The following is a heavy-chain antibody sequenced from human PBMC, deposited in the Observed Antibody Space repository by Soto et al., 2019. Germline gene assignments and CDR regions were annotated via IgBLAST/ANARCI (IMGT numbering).Heavy chain of an antibody. J-gene: IGHJ5*02. D-gene: IGHD2-8*01. CDR2: IFPGDSDT. V-gene: IGHV5-51*01. Sequence: GESLKFSCKGSGYTYTNYWVGWVRQMPGKGLEWMGIIFPGDSDTRYNPSLRGQVTISADKSTNTAYLQWSSLKASDTAIYYCVRCLGTMMSPTNWLDAWGQGPLVTXSS. CDR1: GYTYTNYW. CDR3: VRCLGTMMSPTNWLDA.